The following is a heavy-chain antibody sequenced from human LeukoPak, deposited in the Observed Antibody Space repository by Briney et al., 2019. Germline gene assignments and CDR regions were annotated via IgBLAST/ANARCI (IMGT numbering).Heavy chain of an antibody. V-gene: IGHV4-30-4*01. CDR3: ASWWIRLWAYYFDY. J-gene: IGHJ4*02. Sequence: SQTLSLTCTVSGGSISSGDYYWSWIRQPPGKGLEWIGYIYYSGSTYYNPSLKSRVTISVDTSKNQFSLKLSSVTAADTAVYYCASWWIRLWAYYFDYWGQGTLVTVSS. CDR1: GGSISSGDYY. D-gene: IGHD5-18*01. CDR2: IYYSGST.